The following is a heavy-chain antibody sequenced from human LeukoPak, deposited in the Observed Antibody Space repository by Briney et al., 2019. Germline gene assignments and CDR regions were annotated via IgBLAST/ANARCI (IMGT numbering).Heavy chain of an antibody. CDR2: INPNSGGT. J-gene: IGHJ4*02. CDR1: GYTFTGYY. V-gene: IGHV1-2*06. Sequence: ASVKVSFKASGYTFTGYYMHWVRQAPGQGLEWMGRINPNSGGTNYAQKFQGRVTMTRDTSISTAYKEMSRLRSEDTAVYYCARRMEMANPIGYYFDYWGQGTLVTVSS. CDR3: ARRMEMANPIGYYFDY. D-gene: IGHD5-24*01.